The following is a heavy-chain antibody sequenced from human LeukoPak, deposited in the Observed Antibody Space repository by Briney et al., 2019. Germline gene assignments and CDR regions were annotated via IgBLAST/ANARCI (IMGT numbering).Heavy chain of an antibody. V-gene: IGHV1-2*02. CDR3: ARDRNRYFSSAYYFDY. CDR1: GYTFIGYY. Sequence: ASVKVSCKTSGYTFIGYYMHWVRQAPGQGLEWMGWINPNSGGTNYAQKFQGRVTMTRDTSISTAYMELSRLRSDDTAVYYCARDRNRYFSSAYYFDYWGQGTLVTVSS. J-gene: IGHJ4*02. CDR2: INPNSGGT. D-gene: IGHD2-21*01.